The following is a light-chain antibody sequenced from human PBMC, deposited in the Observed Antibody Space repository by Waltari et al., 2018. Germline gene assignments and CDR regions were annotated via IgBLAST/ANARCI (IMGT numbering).Light chain of an antibody. CDR3: QQYGTSPMYT. J-gene: IGKJ2*01. V-gene: IGKV3-20*01. CDR2: SAS. Sequence: EIVLTQSPGTLSLSPGERATLSCRASQTVKSGYLAWFQQKPGQAPRLLIYSASSRAAGIPDRFSGSGSGTDFTLTITRLEPEEFAVYYCQQYGTSPMYTFGQGTTLEI. CDR1: QTVKSGY.